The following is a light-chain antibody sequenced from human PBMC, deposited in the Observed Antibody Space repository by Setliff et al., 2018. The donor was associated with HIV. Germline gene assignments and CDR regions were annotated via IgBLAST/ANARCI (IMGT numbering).Light chain of an antibody. Sequence: QSALAQPASVSGSPGQSITISCTGTSSDVGSYNYVSWYQQHPGKAPKLMISEVSNRPSGVSNRFSGSKSDNTASLTISGLQAEDEADYYCSSFTSTTPLVFGTGTKVTVL. CDR1: SSDVGSYNY. J-gene: IGLJ1*01. V-gene: IGLV2-14*01. CDR3: SSFTSTTPLV. CDR2: EVS.